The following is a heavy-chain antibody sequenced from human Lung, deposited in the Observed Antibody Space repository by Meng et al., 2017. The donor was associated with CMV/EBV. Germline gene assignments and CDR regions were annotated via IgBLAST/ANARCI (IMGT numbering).Heavy chain of an antibody. CDR1: GGSFSGYY. V-gene: IGHV4-34*01. CDR2: INHSGST. D-gene: IGHD2-15*01. CDR3: ARSNIVVVVAATLGYYYYGMDV. Sequence: PXTLSLXCAVYGGSFSGYYWSWIRQPPGKGLEWIGEINHSGSTNYNPSLKSRVTISVDTSKNQFSLKLSSVTAADTAVYYCARSNIVVVVAATLGYYYYGMDVWXQGTTVTVSS. J-gene: IGHJ6*02.